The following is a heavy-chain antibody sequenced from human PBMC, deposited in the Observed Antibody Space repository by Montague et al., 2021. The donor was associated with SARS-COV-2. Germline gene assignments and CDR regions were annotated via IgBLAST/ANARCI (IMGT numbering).Heavy chain of an antibody. CDR1: GFTFTSYG. V-gene: IGHV3-23*01. Sequence: SLRLSCAVSGFTFTSYGMSWVRQAPGKGLEWVSGIVDSDSSTHYADSVKGRFTISRDNSKNMVYLQMNSLRAEDTAVYYCARGVITPDYWGQGTLVTVSS. D-gene: IGHD2-21*01. CDR2: IVDSDSST. CDR3: ARGVITPDY. J-gene: IGHJ4*02.